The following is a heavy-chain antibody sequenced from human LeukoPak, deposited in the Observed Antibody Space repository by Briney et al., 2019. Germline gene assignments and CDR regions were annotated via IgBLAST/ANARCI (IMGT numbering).Heavy chain of an antibody. CDR1: GGSISSGGYY. V-gene: IGHV4-31*03. J-gene: IGHJ5*02. D-gene: IGHD3-10*01. CDR2: IYYSGST. CDR3: ARGGVLWFGELVWFDP. Sequence: SQTLSLTCTASGGSISSGGYYWSWIRQHPGKGLEWIGYIYYSGSTYYNPSLKSRVTISVDTSKNQFSLKLSSVTAADTAVYYCARGGVLWFGELVWFDPWGQGTLVTVSS.